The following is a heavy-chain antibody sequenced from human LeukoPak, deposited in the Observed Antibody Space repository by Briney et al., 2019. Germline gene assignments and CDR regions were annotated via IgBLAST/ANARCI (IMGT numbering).Heavy chain of an antibody. Sequence: SGGSLRLSCAASGFTFTHYGMNWVRQAPGKGLEWVSGIRANGETTYYADSVKGRFTISRDNSKNTLYLQMNSLRAEDTAVYYCANSRIQLWLPAFDYWGQGTLVTVSS. V-gene: IGHV3-23*01. CDR1: GFTFTHYG. CDR2: IRANGETT. D-gene: IGHD5-18*01. J-gene: IGHJ4*02. CDR3: ANSRIQLWLPAFDY.